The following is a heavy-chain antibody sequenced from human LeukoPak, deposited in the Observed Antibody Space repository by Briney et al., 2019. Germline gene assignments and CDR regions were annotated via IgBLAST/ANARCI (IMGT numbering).Heavy chain of an antibody. J-gene: IGHJ4*02. D-gene: IGHD3-10*01. V-gene: IGHV2-5*01. Sequence: SGPTLVKPTQTLTLTCTFSGFSLSTTGVAVGWIRHPPEKARKWLAFHYWNNDKSYSPSLKSRLTITKDTSKNQVVLIMTNMDPVDTATYYCAHKGRGSGSYTMWGQGTLVTVSS. CDR3: AHKGRGSGSYTM. CDR2: HYWNNDK. CDR1: GFSLSTTGVA.